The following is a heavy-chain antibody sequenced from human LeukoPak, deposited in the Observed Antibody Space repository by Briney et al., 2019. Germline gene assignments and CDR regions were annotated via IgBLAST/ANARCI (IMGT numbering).Heavy chain of an antibody. D-gene: IGHD2-2*01. CDR2: IFASGST. CDR3: ARSTGQYQLLYFYYYMDV. V-gene: IGHV4-61*02. CDR1: GGSISSDNFY. J-gene: IGHJ6*03. Sequence: SQTLSLTCAVSGGSISSDNFYWSGIRQPAGKGLQWIGRIFASGSTNYNPSLKSRVTMSVDTSKNQFSLKLSSVTAADTTVYYCARSTGQYQLLYFYYYMDVWGKGTTVTVSS.